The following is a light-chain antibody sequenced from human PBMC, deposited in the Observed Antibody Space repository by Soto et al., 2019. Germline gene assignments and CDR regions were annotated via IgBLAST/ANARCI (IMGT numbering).Light chain of an antibody. CDR1: QSVRSSY. Sequence: EIVLTQSPGTQSLSPGERATLSCKASQSVRSSYLAWYQQKPGQAPRLLIYDASNRATGIPDRFSGSGSGTDFTLSISRLEPEDFAVYFCQQYGSSPTFGQGTKVEIK. V-gene: IGKV3-20*01. J-gene: IGKJ1*01. CDR2: DAS. CDR3: QQYGSSPT.